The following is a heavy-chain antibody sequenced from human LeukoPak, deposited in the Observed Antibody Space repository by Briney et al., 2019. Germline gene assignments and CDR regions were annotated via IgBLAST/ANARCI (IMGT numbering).Heavy chain of an antibody. CDR2: IYYSGST. CDR3: ARSAVEDIVVVPAAIQL. J-gene: IGHJ4*02. V-gene: IGHV4-59*08. Sequence: SETLSPTCTVSGGSISSYYWSWIRQPPGKGLEWIGYIYYSGSTNYNPSLKSRVTISVDTSKNQFSLKLSSVTAADTAVYYCARSAVEDIVVVPAAIQLWGQGTLVTVSS. CDR1: GGSISSYY. D-gene: IGHD2-2*02.